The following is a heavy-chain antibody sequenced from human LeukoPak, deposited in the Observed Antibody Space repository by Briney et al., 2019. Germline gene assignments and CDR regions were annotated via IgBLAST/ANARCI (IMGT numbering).Heavy chain of an antibody. J-gene: IGHJ5*02. CDR2: IYYSGST. Sequence: SETLSLTCTVSGGSISSYYWSWIRQPPGKGLEWIGYIYYSGSTNYNPSLKGRVTISVDTSKNQFSLKLSSVTAADTAVYYCARAANYYDSSGYYWFDPWGQGTLVTVSS. CDR1: GGSISSYY. V-gene: IGHV4-59*01. D-gene: IGHD3-22*01. CDR3: ARAANYYDSSGYYWFDP.